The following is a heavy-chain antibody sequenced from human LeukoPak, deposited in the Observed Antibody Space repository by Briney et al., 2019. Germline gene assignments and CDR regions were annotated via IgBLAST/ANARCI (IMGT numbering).Heavy chain of an antibody. CDR2: VYHSGIT. J-gene: IGHJ5*02. CDR1: GYSISRGYY. CDR3: ARGVPFMEWGRNWFDP. V-gene: IGHV4-38-2*01. D-gene: IGHD3-3*01. Sequence: SETLSLTCAVSGYSISRGYYWGWIRQPPGKELECIGGVYHSGITYYNPSLMSRVTISVDKSKNQFSLKLTSVTAADTAVYYCARGVPFMEWGRNWFDPWGPGTLVTVSS.